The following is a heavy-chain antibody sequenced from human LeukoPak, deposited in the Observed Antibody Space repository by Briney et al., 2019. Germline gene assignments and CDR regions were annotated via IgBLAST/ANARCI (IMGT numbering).Heavy chain of an antibody. CDR1: GFTFSRYW. Sequence: GGSLRLSCAASGFTFSRYWMSWVRQAPGKGLEWVANIKQDGSVEYYVVSVKGRLTISRDNAKESLYLQMNSQRAEDTAVYYCARIGYSSSSFDFWGQGTLVTVSS. J-gene: IGHJ4*02. D-gene: IGHD6-6*01. CDR3: ARIGYSSSSFDF. V-gene: IGHV3-7*05. CDR2: IKQDGSVE.